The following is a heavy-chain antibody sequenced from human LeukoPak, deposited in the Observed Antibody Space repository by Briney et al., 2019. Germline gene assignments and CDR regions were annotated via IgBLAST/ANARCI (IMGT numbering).Heavy chain of an antibody. D-gene: IGHD3-22*01. J-gene: IGHJ4*02. CDR3: ARHVPGHYDSSAFFDY. CDR2: GST. CDR1: GGSISSYY. V-gene: IGHV4-39*01. Sequence: SETLSLTCTVSGGSISSYYWGWIRQPPGKGLEWIGGSTYYNPSLRSRVTISVDTSKNQISLRLSSVTAADTAVYYCARHVPGHYDSSAFFDYWGQGTLVTVSS.